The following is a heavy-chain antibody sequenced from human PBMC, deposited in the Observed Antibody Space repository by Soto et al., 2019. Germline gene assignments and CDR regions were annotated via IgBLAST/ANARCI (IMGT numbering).Heavy chain of an antibody. CDR3: ARVHKNWFDS. V-gene: IGHV5-10-1*01. Sequence: PGESLKICFKASGYNFTAFWIHWVRQMPGKGLEWLGKIDPSDSYTNYSPSFEGHVTISTDNSITTAYLQWSSLRASDTALYFCARVHKNWFDSWAQGTMVTVSS. J-gene: IGHJ5*01. CDR2: IDPSDSYT. CDR1: GYNFTAFW.